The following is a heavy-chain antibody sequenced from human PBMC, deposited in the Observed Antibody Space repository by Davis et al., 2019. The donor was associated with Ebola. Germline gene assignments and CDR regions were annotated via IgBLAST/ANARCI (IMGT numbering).Heavy chain of an antibody. CDR1: GYTFTGYY. D-gene: IGHD5-12*01. CDR3: ARDGIIVADAFDI. J-gene: IGHJ3*02. CDR2: INPNSGDT. V-gene: IGHV1-2*06. Sequence: AASVKVSCKTSGYTFTGYYLHWVRQAPGQGLEWMGRINPNSGDTNYAQKFQGRVTMARDTSISTVYMELSSLRSDDTAVYYCARDGIIVADAFDIWGQGTLVTVSS.